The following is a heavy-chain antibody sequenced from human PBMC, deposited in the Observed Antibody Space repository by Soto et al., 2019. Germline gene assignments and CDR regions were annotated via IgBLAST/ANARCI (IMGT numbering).Heavy chain of an antibody. Sequence: PSETLSLTCTVPRGSITSGDYFWAWIRQPPGKGLEFVGSVHSSGGTYYSPSLKSRASISIDKSRNQFSLKLTSVNAGDTALYYCARHPTGFPNWIDPWGQGIMVTVSS. CDR1: RGSITSGDYF. J-gene: IGHJ5*02. CDR3: ARHPTGFPNWIDP. CDR2: VHSSGGT. V-gene: IGHV4-39*01. D-gene: IGHD2-15*01.